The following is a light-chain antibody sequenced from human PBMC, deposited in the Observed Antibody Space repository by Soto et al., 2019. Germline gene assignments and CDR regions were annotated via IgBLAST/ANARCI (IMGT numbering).Light chain of an antibody. CDR1: ALAKQY. CDR2: KDT. Sequence: ELTQPPSVSVAPGQTASITCSGDALAKQYAYWYQQKAGHAPILVIYKDTERPSGIPERFSGSSSGTTVTLTITGVQAEDEADYYCQSADISGTDVFGRGTQLTVL. J-gene: IGLJ1*01. CDR3: QSADISGTDV. V-gene: IGLV3-25*03.